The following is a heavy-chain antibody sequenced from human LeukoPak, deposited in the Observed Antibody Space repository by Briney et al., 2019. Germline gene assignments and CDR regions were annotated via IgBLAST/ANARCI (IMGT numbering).Heavy chain of an antibody. J-gene: IGHJ4*02. CDR3: AKDQEWLFDS. D-gene: IGHD3-3*01. CDR2: ISGSGGST. V-gene: IGHV3-23*01. Sequence: EGSLRLSCAASGFTFSSYAMSWVRQAPGKGLEWVSGISGSGGSTYYADSVKGRFTISRDNSKNTLYLQMNSLRAEDTAVYYWAKDQEWLFDSGGQGPRVPVS. CDR1: GFTFSSYA.